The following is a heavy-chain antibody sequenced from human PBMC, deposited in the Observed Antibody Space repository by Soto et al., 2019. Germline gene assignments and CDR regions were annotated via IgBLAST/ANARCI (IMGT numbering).Heavy chain of an antibody. Sequence: GASVKVSRKVSGYTLTELSMHWVRQAPGKGLEWMGGFDPEDGETIYAQKFQGRVTMTEDTSTDTAYMELSSLRSEDTAVYYCATVYRKYQLLYGDYYYMDVWGKGTTVTVSS. V-gene: IGHV1-24*01. D-gene: IGHD2-2*02. CDR2: FDPEDGET. CDR1: GYTLTELS. CDR3: ATVYRKYQLLYGDYYYMDV. J-gene: IGHJ6*03.